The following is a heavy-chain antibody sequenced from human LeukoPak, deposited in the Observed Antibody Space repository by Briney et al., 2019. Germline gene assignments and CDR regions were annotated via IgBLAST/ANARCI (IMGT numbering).Heavy chain of an antibody. J-gene: IGHJ3*02. D-gene: IGHD2-21*02. CDR3: ASEYCGGDCYPIGTAFDI. CDR2: ISSSSSYI. CDR1: GFTFSSYS. Sequence: GGSLRLSCAASGFTFSSYSMNWVRQAPGKGLEWVSSISSSSSYIYYADSVKGRLTISRDNAKNSLYLQMNSLRAEDTAVYYCASEYCGGDCYPIGTAFDIWGQGTMVTVSS. V-gene: IGHV3-21*01.